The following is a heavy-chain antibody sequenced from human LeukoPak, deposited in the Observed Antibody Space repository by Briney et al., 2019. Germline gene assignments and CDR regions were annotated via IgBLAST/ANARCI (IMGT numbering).Heavy chain of an antibody. CDR3: ARGDYADYFDY. CDR2: INTDGSTI. J-gene: IGHJ4*02. D-gene: IGHD4-17*01. CDR1: GFTFSSYW. Sequence: GGSVRLSCAASGFTFSSYWMHWVRQAPGKGLVWVSRINTDGSTITYADSVKGRFTISRDNAKNKVYLQMNSLRSEDTAVYYCARGDYADYFDYWGQGTLVTVSS. V-gene: IGHV3-74*01.